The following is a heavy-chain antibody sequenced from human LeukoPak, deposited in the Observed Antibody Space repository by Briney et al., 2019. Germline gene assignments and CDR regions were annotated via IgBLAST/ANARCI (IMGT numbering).Heavy chain of an antibody. V-gene: IGHV4-39*07. CDR1: GGSISSSNYY. D-gene: IGHD3-10*01. Sequence: PSETLSLTCTVSGGSISSSNYYWSWIRQPPGKELVWIASINYGGTTYYNPSLKSRVTISVDTSKNQFSLRLSSVTAADTAVYYCARDYYFGSGTYSGFDYWGQGTLVTVSS. J-gene: IGHJ4*02. CDR2: INYGGTT. CDR3: ARDYYFGSGTYSGFDY.